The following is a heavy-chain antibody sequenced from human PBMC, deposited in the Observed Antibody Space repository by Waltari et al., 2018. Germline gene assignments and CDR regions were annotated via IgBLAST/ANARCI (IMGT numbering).Heavy chain of an antibody. CDR2: VHYTGNP. Sequence: QLQESGPRVVKSSETLSLICSVPGGSISTNNFIGGWIRQPPGKGLEWIGSVHYTGNPYYNPPLKHRVTISVDSSKNEFSLRLRSVTASDTAVYYCARLFNHYIDVWGRGTAVTVSS. CDR1: GGSISTNNFI. CDR3: ARLFNHYIDV. V-gene: IGHV4-39*01. J-gene: IGHJ6*03.